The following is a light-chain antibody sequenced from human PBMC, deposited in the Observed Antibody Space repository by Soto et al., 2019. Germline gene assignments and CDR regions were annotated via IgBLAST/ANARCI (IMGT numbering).Light chain of an antibody. CDR1: QSITNNY. V-gene: IGKV3-20*01. CDR3: QQYRTSPIT. J-gene: IGKJ5*01. CDR2: GAS. Sequence: ETVLTQSPGTLSLSPGERATLSCRASQSITNNYLAWYQQTPGQAPRLLIYGASSRVTGIPDRFSGSGSGTDFTLTISRLEPEDFAVYYCQQYRTSPITFGQGTRLEIK.